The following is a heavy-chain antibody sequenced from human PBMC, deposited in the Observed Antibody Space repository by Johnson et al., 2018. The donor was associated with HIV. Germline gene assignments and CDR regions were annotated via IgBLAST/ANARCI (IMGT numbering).Heavy chain of an antibody. CDR3: ARGDSSGWYRYAFDI. CDR1: GFTFSSYG. J-gene: IGHJ3*02. CDR2: IWFDGTNK. D-gene: IGHD6-19*01. V-gene: IGHV3-33*01. Sequence: QVQLVESGGGVVQPGRSPRLSCAASGFTFSSYGMHWVRQAPGKGLEWVAVIWFDGTNKYYADSVKGRFTISRDNSKNTLYLQMNSLRAEDTAVYYCARGDSSGWYRYAFDIWGQGTMVTVSS.